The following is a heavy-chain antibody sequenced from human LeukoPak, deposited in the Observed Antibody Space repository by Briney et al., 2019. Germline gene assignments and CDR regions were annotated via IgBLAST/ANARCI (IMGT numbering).Heavy chain of an antibody. CDR3: ARNNGMDV. CDR2: VNRDGSET. Sequence: GGSLRLSCAASGFSLSSHWMTWVRQVPGRGPEWVANVNRDGSETYYPDSMKGRFTISKDNAKNSLYLQMNSLRAEDTALYHCARNNGMDVWGQGTTVIVSS. CDR1: GFSLSSHW. V-gene: IGHV3-7*03. J-gene: IGHJ6*02.